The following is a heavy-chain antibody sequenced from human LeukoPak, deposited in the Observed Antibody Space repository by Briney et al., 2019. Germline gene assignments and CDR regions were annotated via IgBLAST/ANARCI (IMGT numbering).Heavy chain of an antibody. Sequence: SCKVSGYTLTELSMNWVRQAPGKGLEWVPPISSSSSYIYYADSVKGRFTISRDNAKKSLYLQMNSLRAADTAVYYCARGGNSGPYFDYWGQGTLVTVSS. CDR3: ARGGNSGPYFDY. CDR2: ISSSSSYI. CDR1: GYTLTELS. D-gene: IGHD4-23*01. J-gene: IGHJ4*02. V-gene: IGHV3-21*01.